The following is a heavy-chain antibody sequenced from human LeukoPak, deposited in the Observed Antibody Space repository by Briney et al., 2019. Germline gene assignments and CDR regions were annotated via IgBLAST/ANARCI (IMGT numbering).Heavy chain of an antibody. D-gene: IGHD6-13*01. CDR2: ISSSGSTI. CDR3: ASSNRYRIYSSNWQPHLDY. Sequence: GGSLRLSCAASGFTFDDYGMSWVRQAPGKGLEWVSYISSSGSTIYYADSVKGRFTISRDNAKNSLYLQMNSLRAEDTAVYYCASSNRYRIYSSNWQPHLDYWGQGTLVTVSS. CDR1: GFTFDDYG. V-gene: IGHV3-11*01. J-gene: IGHJ4*02.